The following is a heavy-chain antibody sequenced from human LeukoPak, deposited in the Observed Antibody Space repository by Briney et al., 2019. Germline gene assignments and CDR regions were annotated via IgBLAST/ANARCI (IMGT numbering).Heavy chain of an antibody. D-gene: IGHD3-10*01. CDR1: GGTFSSYA. J-gene: IGHJ4*02. V-gene: IGHV1-69*04. CDR3: ARDTRALLWFGGGFDY. CDR2: IILILGIA. Sequence: ASVKVSCKASGGTFSSYAISWVRQAPGQGLEWMGRIILILGIANYAQKFQGRVTITADKSTSTAYMELSSLRSEDTAVYYCARDTRALLWFGGGFDYWGQGTLVTVSS.